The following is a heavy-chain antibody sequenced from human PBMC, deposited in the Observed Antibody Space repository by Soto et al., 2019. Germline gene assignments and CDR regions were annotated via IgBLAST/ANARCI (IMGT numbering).Heavy chain of an antibody. CDR3: ARDYYDSSDYTTNWFDP. CDR2: IYHTGNT. J-gene: IGHJ5*02. Sequence: PSETMSLTSTVSDGSISNSRYYWAWIRQPPGKGLEWIGSIYHTGNTYYNPSLRSRVTISVDTSKNQFSLKLTSVTAADTAVYYCARDYYDSSDYTTNWFDPWGQGTLVTVSS. D-gene: IGHD3-22*01. V-gene: IGHV4-39*01. CDR1: DGSISNSRYY.